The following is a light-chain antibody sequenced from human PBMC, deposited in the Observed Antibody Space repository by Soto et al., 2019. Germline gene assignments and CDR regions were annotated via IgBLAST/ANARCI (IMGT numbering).Light chain of an antibody. V-gene: IGKV1-5*03. CDR3: KQYNSYPPLA. CDR2: QAS. Sequence: IRRTHEASAGAASILELLTISFRASQSITAWLAWHRHKPGQAPEVLISQASTLERGVPSRFSGSVPGTEFTLTIRSMQPDESATYYCKQYNSYPPLAFGGGTKVDI. CDR1: QSITAW. J-gene: IGKJ4*02.